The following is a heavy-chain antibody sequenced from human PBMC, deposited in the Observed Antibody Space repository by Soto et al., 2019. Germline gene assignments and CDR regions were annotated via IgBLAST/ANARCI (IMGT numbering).Heavy chain of an antibody. CDR3: ATGQRYCDFWSGYSVPTYYYYGMDV. V-gene: IGHV1-24*01. Sequence: ASVKVSCKVSGYTLTELSMHWVRQAPGKGLEWMGGFDPEDGETIYAQKFQGRVTMTEDTSTDTAYMELSSLRSEDTAVYYCATGQRYCDFWSGYSVPTYYYYGMDVWGQGTTVTVSS. CDR1: GYTLTELS. CDR2: FDPEDGET. J-gene: IGHJ6*02. D-gene: IGHD3-3*01.